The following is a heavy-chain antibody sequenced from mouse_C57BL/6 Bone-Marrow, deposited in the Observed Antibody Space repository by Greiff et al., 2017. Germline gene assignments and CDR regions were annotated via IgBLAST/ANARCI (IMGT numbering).Heavy chain of an antibody. J-gene: IGHJ4*01. V-gene: IGHV14-3*01. D-gene: IGHD1-1*01. CDR2: IDPANGNT. CDR1: GFNIQNTY. Sequence: EVQLQQSVAELVRPGASVKLSCTASGFNIQNTYMHWVKQRPEQGLEWIGRIDPANGNTKYAPKFQGKATITADTSSNTAYLQLSSLTSEDTAIYYCARIPITTTSNYYAMDYWGQGTSVTVSS. CDR3: ARIPITTTSNYYAMDY.